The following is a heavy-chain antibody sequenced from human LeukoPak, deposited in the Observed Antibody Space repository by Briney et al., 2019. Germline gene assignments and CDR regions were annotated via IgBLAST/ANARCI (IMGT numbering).Heavy chain of an antibody. CDR1: GFTFSYYA. CDR3: AKAFNCGSGNNYKTFDS. Sequence: GGSLRLSCAAYGFTFSYYAMRCVPQAPGEGLEWVSGITGTDGSTYYADSVKGRFTISRDNSKSTLYLQMNSLRAEDTALYYCAKAFNCGSGNNYKTFDSWGQGTLVTVSS. J-gene: IGHJ4*02. D-gene: IGHD3-10*01. V-gene: IGHV3-23*01. CDR2: ITGTDGST.